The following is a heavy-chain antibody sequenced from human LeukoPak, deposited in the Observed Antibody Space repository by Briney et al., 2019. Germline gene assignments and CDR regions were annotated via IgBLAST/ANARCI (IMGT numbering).Heavy chain of an antibody. CDR2: ISWNSGSI. CDR3: AKEIAARRDYYYYYGMDV. CDR1: GFTFDDYA. J-gene: IGHJ6*02. Sequence: GRSLRLSCAASGFTFDDYAMHWVRQAPGKGLEWVSGISWNSGSIGYADSVKGRFTISRDNAKNSLYLQMNSLRAEDTALYYCAKEIAARRDYYYYYGMDVWGQGTRSPSP. D-gene: IGHD6-6*01. V-gene: IGHV3-9*01.